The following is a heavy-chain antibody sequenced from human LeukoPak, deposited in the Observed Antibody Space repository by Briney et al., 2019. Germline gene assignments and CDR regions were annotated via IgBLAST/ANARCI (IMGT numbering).Heavy chain of an antibody. D-gene: IGHD3-16*01. CDR3: ATFGGGD. J-gene: IGHJ4*02. Sequence: GGSLRLSCAASGFTFSSYGMHWVRQAPGKGLEWVAVISYDGSNKYYADSVKGRFTISRDNSKNTLYLQMNSLRAEDTAVYYCATFGGGDWGQGTLVTVSS. CDR2: ISYDGSNK. V-gene: IGHV3-30*19. CDR1: GFTFSSYG.